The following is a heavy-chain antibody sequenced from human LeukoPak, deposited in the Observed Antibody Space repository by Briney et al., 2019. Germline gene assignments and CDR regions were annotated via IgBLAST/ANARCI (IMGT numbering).Heavy chain of an antibody. V-gene: IGHV3-48*04. J-gene: IGHJ4*02. Sequence: GGSLRLSCAASGFTFSSHSMNWVRQAPGKGLEWVSYISSSSSTIYYADSVKGRFTISRDNAKNSLYLQMNSLRAEDTAVYYCARDPIVATTFFDYWGQGTLVTVSS. D-gene: IGHD5-12*01. CDR1: GFTFSSHS. CDR3: ARDPIVATTFFDY. CDR2: ISSSSSTI.